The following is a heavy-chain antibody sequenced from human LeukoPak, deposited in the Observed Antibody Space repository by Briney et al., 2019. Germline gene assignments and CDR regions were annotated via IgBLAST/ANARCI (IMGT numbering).Heavy chain of an antibody. CDR1: GFPFNSYG. Sequence: GGSLRLSCAASGFPFNSYGMHWVRQAPGKGLQWVAYIRYDGSTKYYADSVKGRITISRDNSKNTLHLQMNSLRTEGTAVYYCARVKGGIAAAGNYFDYWGQGTLVTVSS. CDR3: ARVKGGIAAAGNYFDY. D-gene: IGHD6-13*01. V-gene: IGHV3-30*02. J-gene: IGHJ4*02. CDR2: IRYDGSTK.